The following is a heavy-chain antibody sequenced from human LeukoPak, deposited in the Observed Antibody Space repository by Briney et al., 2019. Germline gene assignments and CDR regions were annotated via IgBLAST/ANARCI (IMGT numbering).Heavy chain of an antibody. CDR3: ARNRDIYGSGSYYQNWFDP. CDR1: GYTFSSYG. CDR2: ISAYNGNT. V-gene: IGHV1-18*04. D-gene: IGHD3-10*01. Sequence: ASVKVSCKASGYTFSSYGISRVRQAPGQGLEWMGWISAYNGNTNYAQKLQGRVTMTTDTSTSTAYMELRSLRSDDTAVYYCARNRDIYGSGSYYQNWFDPWGQGTLATVSS. J-gene: IGHJ5*02.